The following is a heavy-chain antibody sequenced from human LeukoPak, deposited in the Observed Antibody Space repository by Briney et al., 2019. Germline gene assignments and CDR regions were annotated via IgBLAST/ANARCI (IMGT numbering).Heavy chain of an antibody. CDR1: GASIRSGDHH. CDR3: ARGGGGYTLYSFDY. V-gene: IGHV4-30-4*08. CDR2: IYFSGSR. D-gene: IGHD3-22*01. Sequence: SETLSLTCSVSGASIRSGDHHWSWLRQSPGKGLEWIGYIYFSGSRSSNPSLRSRLTISVDTSKNQFSLKLNSVTAADTALYYCARGGGGYTLYSFDYWGQGTLVTVSS. J-gene: IGHJ4*02.